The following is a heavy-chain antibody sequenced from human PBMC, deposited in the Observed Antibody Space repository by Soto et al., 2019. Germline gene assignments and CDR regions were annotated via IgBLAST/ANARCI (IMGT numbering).Heavy chain of an antibody. V-gene: IGHV3-48*02. CDR2: ISSSSSTI. D-gene: IGHD3-3*01. Sequence: EVQLVESGGGLVQPGGSLRLSCAASGFTFSSYSMNWVRQAPGKGLEWVSYISSSSSTIYYADSVKGRFTISRDNAKNSLYLQMNSLRDEDTAVYYCARGNYDFWSGYYQTFYYYYGMDVWDQGTTVTVSS. J-gene: IGHJ6*02. CDR1: GFTFSSYS. CDR3: ARGNYDFWSGYYQTFYYYYGMDV.